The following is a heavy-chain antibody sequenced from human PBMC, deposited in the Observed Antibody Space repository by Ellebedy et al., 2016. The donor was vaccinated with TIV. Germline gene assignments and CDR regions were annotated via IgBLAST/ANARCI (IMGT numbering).Heavy chain of an antibody. D-gene: IGHD4-23*01. V-gene: IGHV1-18*01. CDR3: ARDYGGNRKMPFDY. J-gene: IGHJ4*02. CDR1: GYTFTSYG. CDR2: ISAYNGNT. Sequence: ASVKVSXXASGYTFTSYGISWVRQAPGQGLEWMGWISAYNGNTNYAQKLQGRVTMTTDTSTSTAYMELRSLRSDDTAVYYCARDYGGNRKMPFDYWGQGTLVTVSS.